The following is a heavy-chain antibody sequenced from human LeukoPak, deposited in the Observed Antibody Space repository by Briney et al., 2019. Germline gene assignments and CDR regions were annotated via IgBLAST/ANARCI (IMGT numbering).Heavy chain of an antibody. Sequence: PSETLSLTCTVSGGSINGYYWSWIRQSPGKGLESLGYIYYTGSTNYNPSLKSRVTISVDTSKNQFSLKLSSVTAADTAVYYCAGTYYYDSSGYYHYSLWGQGTLVTVSS. D-gene: IGHD3-22*01. CDR1: GGSINGYY. CDR2: IYYTGST. CDR3: AGTYYYDSSGYYHYSL. V-gene: IGHV4-59*01. J-gene: IGHJ4*02.